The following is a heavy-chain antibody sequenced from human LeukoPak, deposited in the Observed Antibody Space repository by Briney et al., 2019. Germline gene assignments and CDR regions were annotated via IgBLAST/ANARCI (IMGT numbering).Heavy chain of an antibody. Sequence: GGSLRLSCAASGFTFSNYGMIWVRQAPGKGLEWVSGISGIGGRSYLADSVKGRFIISRDNSKHTLFLQMNSLRPEDTAVYYCAKDLKTAMLYFGYWGQGALVTVSS. CDR2: ISGIGGRS. CDR3: AKDLKTAMLYFGY. CDR1: GFTFSNYG. J-gene: IGHJ4*02. V-gene: IGHV3-23*01. D-gene: IGHD2-2*01.